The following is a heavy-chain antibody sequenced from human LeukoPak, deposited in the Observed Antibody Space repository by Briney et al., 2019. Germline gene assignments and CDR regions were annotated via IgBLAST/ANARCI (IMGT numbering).Heavy chain of an antibody. CDR1: GFSFSSYW. V-gene: IGHV3-7*02. CDR3: AHDILTGYSKFDY. D-gene: IGHD3-9*01. CDR2: INQDGSDR. J-gene: IGHJ4*02. Sequence: TGGSLRLSCAASGFSFSSYWMTWVRQSPGKGLEWVANINQDGSDRYYVDSVKGRFTISRDNSKNTLYLQMNSLRAEDTAVYYCAHDILTGYSKFDYWGQGTLVTVSS.